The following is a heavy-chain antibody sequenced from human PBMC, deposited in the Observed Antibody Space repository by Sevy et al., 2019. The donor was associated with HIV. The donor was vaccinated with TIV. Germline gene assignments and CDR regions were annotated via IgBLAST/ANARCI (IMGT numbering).Heavy chain of an antibody. J-gene: IGHJ3*02. CDR1: GYTFTSYG. V-gene: IGHV1-18*01. Sequence: ASVKVSFKASGYTFTSYGISWVRQAPGQGLEWMGWISAYNGNTNYAQKLQGRVTMTTDTPTSKDYMELRNLRSDDTAVYDCAGGETYYDILTGYYYAFDIWGQGTMVTVSS. CDR2: ISAYNGNT. D-gene: IGHD3-9*01. CDR3: AGGETYYDILTGYYYAFDI.